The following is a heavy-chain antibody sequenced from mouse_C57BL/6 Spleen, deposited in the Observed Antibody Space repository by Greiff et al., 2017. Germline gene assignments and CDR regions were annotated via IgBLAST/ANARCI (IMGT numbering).Heavy chain of an antibody. J-gene: IGHJ2*01. CDR1: GFTFSSYT. Sequence: EVQVVESGGGLVKPGGSLKLSCAASGFTFSSYTMSWVRQTPEKRLEWVATISGGGGNTYYPDSVKGRFTIPRDNAKNTLYLQMSSLRSEDTALYDCARLISTVVAEGYFDYWGQGTTLTVSS. V-gene: IGHV5-9*01. CDR3: ARLISTVVAEGYFDY. D-gene: IGHD1-1*01. CDR2: ISGGGGNT.